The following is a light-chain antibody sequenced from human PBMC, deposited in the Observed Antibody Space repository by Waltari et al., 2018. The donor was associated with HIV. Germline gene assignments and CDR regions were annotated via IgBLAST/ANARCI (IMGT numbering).Light chain of an antibody. CDR3: CSYAGSYNWV. V-gene: IGLV2-11*01. CDR2: DVS. CDR1: SSDVGGYNY. J-gene: IGLJ3*02. Sequence: QSALTQPRSVSGSPGQSVTISCTGTSSDVGGYNYVSWYQQHPGKAPKLMIYDVSKRPSGVPDRFSGCKSGNTAALTISGLQAEDEADYYGCSYAGSYNWVFGGGTKLTVL.